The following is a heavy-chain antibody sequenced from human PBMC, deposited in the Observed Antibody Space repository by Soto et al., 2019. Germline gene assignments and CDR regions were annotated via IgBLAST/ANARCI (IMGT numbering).Heavy chain of an antibody. V-gene: IGHV3-7*01. CDR1: GFTFSSYW. D-gene: IGHD6-13*01. CDR3: ARVDSSSWFGGGSWAYYYGMDG. CDR2: IKQDGSEK. J-gene: IGHJ6*02. Sequence: GGSLRLSCAASGFTFSSYWMSWVRQAPGKGLEWVANIKQDGSEKYYVDSVKGRFTISRDNAKNSLYLQMNSLRAEDTAVYYCARVDSSSWFGGGSWAYYYGMDGWGQGSTVTVCS.